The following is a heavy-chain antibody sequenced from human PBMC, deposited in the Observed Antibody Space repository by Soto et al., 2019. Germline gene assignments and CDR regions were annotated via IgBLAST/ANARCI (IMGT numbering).Heavy chain of an antibody. D-gene: IGHD2-21*02. CDR2: IDYSGTA. CDR3: ARLGIVVVTAIIRIDAFDI. V-gene: IGHV4-39*07. Sequence: SETLSLTCTVSYGSISVSNVFWGWVRQPPGKGLEWIGNIDYSGTAYFNPSLGTRVTFPVDTSKNQFSLKLSSVTAADTAVYYCARLGIVVVTAIIRIDAFDIWGQGTMVTVSS. J-gene: IGHJ3*02. CDR1: YGSISVSNVF.